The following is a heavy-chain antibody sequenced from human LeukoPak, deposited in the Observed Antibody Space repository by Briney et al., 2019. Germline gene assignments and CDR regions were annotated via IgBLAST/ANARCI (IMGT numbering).Heavy chain of an antibody. CDR3: ARDRGTHDYERFDY. J-gene: IGHJ4*02. Sequence: GGSLRLSCAASGFTVSSNDMSWVRQAPGKGLEWVSIIYSDGSTYYADSVKGRFTISRDNSKNTLYLQMNSLRAKDTAVFYCARDRGTHDYERFDYWGQGTLVTVSS. D-gene: IGHD3-16*01. CDR2: IYSDGST. CDR1: GFTVSSND. V-gene: IGHV3-66*01.